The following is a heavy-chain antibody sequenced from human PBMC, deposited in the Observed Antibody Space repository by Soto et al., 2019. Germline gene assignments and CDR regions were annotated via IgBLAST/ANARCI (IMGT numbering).Heavy chain of an antibody. V-gene: IGHV1-46*01. CDR3: ATRISTTRYYSYYGNDV. Sequence: ASVKVSCKASGYTLTSYYLHWVRQAPGQGPEWMGIINASGGITNDAQKFQDRVTMTRDTSTSTVSMELSSLRSEDTAVYYCATRISTTRYYSYYGNDVWGQGTPVTVSS. J-gene: IGHJ6*02. D-gene: IGHD2-2*01. CDR1: GYTLTSYY. CDR2: INASGGIT.